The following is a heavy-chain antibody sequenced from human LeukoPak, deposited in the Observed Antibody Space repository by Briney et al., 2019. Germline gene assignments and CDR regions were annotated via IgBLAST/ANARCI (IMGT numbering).Heavy chain of an antibody. J-gene: IGHJ4*02. Sequence: GGSLRLSCTASGFTFGDYSVTWFRQAPGKGLEWVSFIRNKASGGTTEHAASVRGRFTTSRDDSKSIAYLQMNSLKTEDTALYYCTRDRIMTDFWGQGTLVTVSS. CDR3: TRDRIMTDF. CDR1: GFTFGDYS. V-gene: IGHV3-49*03. D-gene: IGHD2-15*01. CDR2: IRNKASGGTT.